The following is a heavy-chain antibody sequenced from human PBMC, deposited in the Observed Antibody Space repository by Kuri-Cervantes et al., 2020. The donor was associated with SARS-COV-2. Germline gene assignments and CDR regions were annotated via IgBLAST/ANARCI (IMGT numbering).Heavy chain of an antibody. CDR3: ARDSLAEWLGDAFDI. CDR1: GYTFTGYY. J-gene: IGHJ3*02. Sequence: ASVKVSCKASGYTFTGYYMHWVRQAPGQGLEWMGWINPNSGGTNYAQKFQGRVTMTRDTSTSTAYMELSSLRSEDTAVYYCARDSLAEWLGDAFDIWGQGTMVTVSS. V-gene: IGHV1-2*02. D-gene: IGHD3-3*01. CDR2: INPNSGGT.